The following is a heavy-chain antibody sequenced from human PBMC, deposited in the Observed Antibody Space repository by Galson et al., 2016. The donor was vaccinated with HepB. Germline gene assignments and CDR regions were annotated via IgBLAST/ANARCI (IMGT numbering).Heavy chain of an antibody. V-gene: IGHV3-13*01. J-gene: IGHJ6*04. CDR3: ARGSYSSDWYRSSAYDFGMDV. Sequence: SLRLSCAASGFAVSDNYMSWVRQAPGKGLEWVSSIYTAGDTYYQDSVEGRFTVSTENGKDSLYLHMKSLSAGDTAVYFCARGSYSSDWYRSSAYDFGMDVWGKGTPVTVSS. CDR2: IYTAGDT. D-gene: IGHD6-19*01. CDR1: GFAVSDNY.